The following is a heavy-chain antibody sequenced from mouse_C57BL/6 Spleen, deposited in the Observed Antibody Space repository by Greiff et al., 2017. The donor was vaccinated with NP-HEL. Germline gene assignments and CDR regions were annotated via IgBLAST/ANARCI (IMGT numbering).Heavy chain of an antibody. J-gene: IGHJ1*03. CDR1: GYSFTDYN. CDR2: INPNYGTT. Sequence: VQLQQSGPELVKPGASVKISCKASGYSFTDYNMNWVKQSKGKSLEWIGVINPNYGTTSYNQKFKGKATLTVDQSSSTAYMQLNSLTSEDSAVYDCARIGGSSWYFDVWGTGTTVTVSS. V-gene: IGHV1-39*01. D-gene: IGHD1-1*01. CDR3: ARIGGSSWYFDV.